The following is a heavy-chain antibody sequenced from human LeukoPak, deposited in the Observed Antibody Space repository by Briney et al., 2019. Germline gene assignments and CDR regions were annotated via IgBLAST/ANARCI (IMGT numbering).Heavy chain of an antibody. Sequence: PGGSLRLSCAASGFTFSSYAMSWVREAPGKGLGWVSAISGSGGSTHYADSVKGRFNISRDNSKNTLYLQMNSLRAEDTAVYYCAKSNQYCSGGSCSFDPWGQGTLVTVSS. D-gene: IGHD2-15*01. CDR1: GFTFSSYA. V-gene: IGHV3-23*01. J-gene: IGHJ5*02. CDR3: AKSNQYCSGGSCSFDP. CDR2: ISGSGGST.